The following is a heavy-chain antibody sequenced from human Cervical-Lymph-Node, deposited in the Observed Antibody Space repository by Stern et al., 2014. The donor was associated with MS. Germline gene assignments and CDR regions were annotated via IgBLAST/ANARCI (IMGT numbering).Heavy chain of an antibody. D-gene: IGHD1-26*01. CDR2: IYYIGRP. Sequence: QVQLQESGPGLVRPSETLSLTCTASGDSVSSEDYYWSWIRQSPGKDLEWIGYIYYIGRPNYNPSLTSRLTISIDTSKNQFSLKLISVTAADTAVYYCARSGYYGIDVWGQGTTVIVSS. CDR3: ARSGYYGIDV. CDR1: GDSVSSEDYY. V-gene: IGHV4-61*08. J-gene: IGHJ6*02.